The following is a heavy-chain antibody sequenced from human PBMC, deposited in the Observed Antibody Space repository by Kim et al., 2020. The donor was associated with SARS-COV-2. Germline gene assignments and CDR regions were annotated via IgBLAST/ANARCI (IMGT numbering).Heavy chain of an antibody. CDR2: ISSSSSYI. J-gene: IGHJ4*02. CDR3: ARECYSSSCHVTGDY. V-gene: IGHV3-21*01. CDR1: GFTFSSYS. Sequence: GGSLRLSCAASGFTFSSYSMNWVRQAPGKGLEWVSSISSSSSYIYYADSVKGRFTISRDNAKNSLYLQMNSLRAEDTAVYYCARECYSSSCHVTGDYWGQGTLVTVSS. D-gene: IGHD6-13*01.